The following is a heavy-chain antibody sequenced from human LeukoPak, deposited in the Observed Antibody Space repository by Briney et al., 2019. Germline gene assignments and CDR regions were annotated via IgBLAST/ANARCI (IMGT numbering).Heavy chain of an antibody. Sequence: GASVKVSCKASGYTFTSYYMHWVRQAPGQGLEWMGIINPSGGSTNYAQKFQGRVTITADKSTSTAYMELSSLRSEDTAVYYCARSNVATTTGGNYYYYYIDVWGKGTTVTVSS. CDR2: INPSGGST. J-gene: IGHJ6*03. V-gene: IGHV1-46*01. CDR1: GYTFTSYY. D-gene: IGHD5-12*01. CDR3: ARSNVATTTGGNYYYYYIDV.